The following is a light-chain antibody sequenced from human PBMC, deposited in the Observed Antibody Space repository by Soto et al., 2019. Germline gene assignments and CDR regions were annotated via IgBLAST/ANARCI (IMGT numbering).Light chain of an antibody. CDR3: SSYRRGSTYV. J-gene: IGLJ1*01. CDR2: DVT. V-gene: IGLV2-14*03. CDR1: SSDVGGYNY. Sequence: QSALTQPASVSGSPGQSITVSCTGTSSDVGGYNYVSWYQQHPGKAPRLLIYDVTNRPSRVSNRFSGSKSGNTASLTISGLQAEDEADYYCSSYRRGSTYVFGTGTRSPS.